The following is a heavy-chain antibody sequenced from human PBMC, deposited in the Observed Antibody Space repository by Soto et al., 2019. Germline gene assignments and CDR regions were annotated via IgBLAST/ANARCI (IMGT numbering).Heavy chain of an antibody. CDR3: ANRDTSMVTRYYYGMDV. V-gene: IGHV3-23*01. CDR1: GFAFSDYD. J-gene: IGHJ6*02. D-gene: IGHD5-18*01. CDR2: ISGNGGST. Sequence: GGSMRLSCAASGFAFSDYDMSWVRQAPGKGLEWVSAISGNGGSTYHADSVKGRFTISRDNSKNTLYLQMNNLRAEYTAVYYCANRDTSMVTRYYYGMDVWGQGTTVTVSS.